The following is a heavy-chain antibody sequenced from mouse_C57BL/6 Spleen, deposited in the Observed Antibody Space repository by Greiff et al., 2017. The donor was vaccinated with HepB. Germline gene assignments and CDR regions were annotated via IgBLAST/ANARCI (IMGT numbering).Heavy chain of an antibody. Sequence: EVHLVESGEGLVKPGGSLKLSCAASGFTFSSYAMSWVRQTPEKRLEWVAYISSGGDYIYYADTVKGRFTISRDNARNTMYLQMSSLKSEDTAMYYCTRDRGLQLVFAYWGQGTLVTVSA. D-gene: IGHD4-1*02. CDR1: GFTFSSYA. CDR3: TRDRGLQLVFAY. CDR2: ISSGGDYI. V-gene: IGHV5-9-1*02. J-gene: IGHJ3*01.